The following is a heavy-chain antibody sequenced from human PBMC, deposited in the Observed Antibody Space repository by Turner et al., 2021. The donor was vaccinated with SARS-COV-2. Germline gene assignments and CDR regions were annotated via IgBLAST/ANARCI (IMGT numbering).Heavy chain of an antibody. Sequence: QVPLVQSGAEVKKPGASVKVFCKASGYTFTSYGFSWVRQAPGHGLEWMGWISAYNGNTSDAQKLQGRATMTTDTSTSTAYIERSSLRSDETAMYYCARDLGWSFTGTYYDEGNWFDPWGQGTLVTVSS. CDR2: ISAYNGNT. CDR1: GYTFTSYG. J-gene: IGHJ5*02. CDR3: ARDLGWSFTGTYYDEGNWFDP. V-gene: IGHV1-18*01. D-gene: IGHD3-3*01.